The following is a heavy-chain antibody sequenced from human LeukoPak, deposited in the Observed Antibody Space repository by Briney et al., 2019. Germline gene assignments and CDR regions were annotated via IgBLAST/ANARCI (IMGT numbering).Heavy chain of an antibody. CDR2: INPNSGGT. J-gene: IGHJ4*02. CDR3: ARGRPGRYSYGYGTYYFDY. D-gene: IGHD5-18*01. V-gene: IGHV1-2*02. CDR1: GYTFTGYY. Sequence: ASVKVSCKASGYTFTGYYMHWVRQAPGQGLEWMGWINPNSGGTNYAQKFQGRVTMTRDTSISTAYMELSRLRSDDTAVYYCARGRPGRYSYGYGTYYFDYWGQGTLVTVSP.